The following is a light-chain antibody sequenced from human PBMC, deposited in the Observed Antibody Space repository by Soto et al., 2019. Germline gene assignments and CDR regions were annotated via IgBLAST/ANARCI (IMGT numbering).Light chain of an antibody. CDR3: SSYTSSSTYV. CDR1: SSDVGGYNF. Sequence: QSALTQPASVSGSPGQSIAISCTGTSSDVGGYNFVSWYQQHPGKAPKLMIYDVTNRPSGVSDRFSCSTSGNTASLTISGFQAEYEADYYCSSYTSSSTYVFGPGIKVIDL. V-gene: IGLV2-14*03. J-gene: IGLJ1*01. CDR2: DVT.